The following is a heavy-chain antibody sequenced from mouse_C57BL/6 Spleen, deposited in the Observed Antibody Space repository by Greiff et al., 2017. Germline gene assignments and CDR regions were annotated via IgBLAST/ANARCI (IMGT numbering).Heavy chain of an antibody. CDR1: GYAFTNYL. CDR3: ARGDYYSNYGDY. D-gene: IGHD2-5*01. J-gene: IGHJ2*01. CDR2: INPGSGGP. Sequence: QVQLQQSGAELVRPGTSVKVSCKASGYAFTNYLIEWVKQRPGQGLEWIGVINPGSGGPNYNEKFKGKATLTADKSSSTAYMQLSSLTSEDSAVYFCARGDYYSNYGDYWGQGTTLTVSS. V-gene: IGHV1-54*01.